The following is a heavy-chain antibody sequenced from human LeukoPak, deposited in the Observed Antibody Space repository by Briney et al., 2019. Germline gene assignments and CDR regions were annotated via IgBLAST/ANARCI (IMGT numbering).Heavy chain of an antibody. V-gene: IGHV3-30*02. D-gene: IGHD1/OR15-1a*01. J-gene: IGHJ4*02. Sequence: PGGSLRLSCAAFGFTFSSHGMHWVRQAPGKGLGWVAFIRYDGSNRYYADSVKGRFTISRDNSKNTLYLQMNSLRAEDTAVYYCANDGTPGVGNIDYWGQGTLVTVSS. CDR2: IRYDGSNR. CDR1: GFTFSSHG. CDR3: ANDGTPGVGNIDY.